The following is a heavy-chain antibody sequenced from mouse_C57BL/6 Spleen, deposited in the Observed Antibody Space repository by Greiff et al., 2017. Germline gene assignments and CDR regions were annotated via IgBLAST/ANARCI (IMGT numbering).Heavy chain of an antibody. D-gene: IGHD2-2*01. Sequence: VQLQQSGPELVKPGASVKISCKASGYAFSSSWMNWVKQRPGKGLEWIGRIYPGDGDTNYNGKFKGKATLTADNSSSTAYLQLSSLTSEDSAVYFCARGAWLRVDFDDWGQGTTLTVSS. J-gene: IGHJ2*01. CDR2: IYPGDGDT. V-gene: IGHV1-82*01. CDR3: ARGAWLRVDFDD. CDR1: GYAFSSSW.